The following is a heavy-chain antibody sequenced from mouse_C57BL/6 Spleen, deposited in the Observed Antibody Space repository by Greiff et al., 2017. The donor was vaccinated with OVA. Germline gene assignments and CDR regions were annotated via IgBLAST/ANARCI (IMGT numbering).Heavy chain of an antibody. CDR2: IYPGDGDT. D-gene: IGHD2-1*01. V-gene: IGHV1-82*01. Sequence: QVQLQQSGPELVKPGASVQISCKASGYAFSSSWMNWVKQRPGKGLEWIGRIYPGDGDTNYNGKFKGKATLTADKSSSTAYMQLSSLTSEDSAVYFCARSYGNGGDYFDYWGKGTTLTVSS. J-gene: IGHJ2*01. CDR1: GYAFSSSW. CDR3: ARSYGNGGDYFDY.